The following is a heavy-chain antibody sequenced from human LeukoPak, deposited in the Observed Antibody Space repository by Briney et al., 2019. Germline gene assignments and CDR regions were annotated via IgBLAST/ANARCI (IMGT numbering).Heavy chain of an antibody. V-gene: IGHV3-30*02. CDR2: IRYDGSNK. CDR3: AKDLREGHYDSSGTFDY. CDR1: GFTFTSYG. Sequence: GGSQRLSCAASGFTFTSYGMHWVRQAPGKGLEWVAFIRYDGSNKYYAESVKGRLTISRDNSKNTLYLQMNSLRAEDTAVYYCAKDLREGHYDSSGTFDYWGQGTLLTVSS. J-gene: IGHJ4*02. D-gene: IGHD3-22*01.